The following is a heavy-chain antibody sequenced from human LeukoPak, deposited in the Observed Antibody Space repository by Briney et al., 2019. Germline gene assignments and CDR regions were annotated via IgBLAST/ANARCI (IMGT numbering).Heavy chain of an antibody. D-gene: IGHD3-10*01. CDR1: SYSITIGYY. V-gene: IGHV4-38-2*02. CDR2: IYHSGST. Sequence: SETLSLTCTVSSYSITIGYYWGWIRQPPGKGLEWIGSIYHSGSTYYSPSLKSRLTISVDTSKNQFSLKLSSVTAADTAVYYCARDVLPYYYGSGSLDPWGQGTLVTVSS. J-gene: IGHJ5*02. CDR3: ARDVLPYYYGSGSLDP.